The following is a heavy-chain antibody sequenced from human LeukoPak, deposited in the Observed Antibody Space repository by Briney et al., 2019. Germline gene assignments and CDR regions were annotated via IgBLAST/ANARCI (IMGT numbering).Heavy chain of an antibody. CDR3: AKDITPARYCSGGSCYRGFDP. CDR1: GFTFDDYD. D-gene: IGHD2-15*01. J-gene: IGHJ5*02. Sequence: GGSLRLSCAASGFTFDDYDMHWVRQAPGKGLEWVSLISGDGGSTYYADSVKGRFTISRDNSKNSLYLQMNSLRTEDTALYYCAKDITPARYCSGGSCYRGFDPWGQGTLVTVSS. CDR2: ISGDGGST. V-gene: IGHV3-43*02.